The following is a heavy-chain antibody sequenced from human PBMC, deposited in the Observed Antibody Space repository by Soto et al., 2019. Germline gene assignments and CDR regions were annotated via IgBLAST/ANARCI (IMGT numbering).Heavy chain of an antibody. Sequence: QVQLVQSGAEVKKPGASVKVSCKASGYTFTSYGISWVRQAPGQGLEWMGWISAYNGNTNYAQKLQGRITMTTDTSXXPAYMELRSLRSDDTAVYYCARNSGSSYYYYGMDVWGQGTTVTVSS. D-gene: IGHD1-26*01. V-gene: IGHV1-18*01. CDR3: ARNSGSSYYYYGMDV. CDR1: GYTFTSYG. CDR2: ISAYNGNT. J-gene: IGHJ6*02.